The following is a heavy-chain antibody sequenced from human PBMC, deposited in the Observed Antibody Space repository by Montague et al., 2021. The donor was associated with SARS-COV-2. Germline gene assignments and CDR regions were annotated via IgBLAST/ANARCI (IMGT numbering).Heavy chain of an antibody. CDR3: VRHPPYEVLNGPPDL. CDR1: GVSVTDYY. CDR2: VLYNKGT. D-gene: IGHD2-8*01. V-gene: IGHV4-59*08. J-gene: IGHJ4*02. Sequence: SETLSLTCTVSGVSVTDYYWSWIRQPPGKGLEWVGDVLYNKGTNFNPSLKSRVAISVDTSKNQFSLRLTSVTAADTAFYYCVRHPPYEVLNGPPDLWDQGTLVTV.